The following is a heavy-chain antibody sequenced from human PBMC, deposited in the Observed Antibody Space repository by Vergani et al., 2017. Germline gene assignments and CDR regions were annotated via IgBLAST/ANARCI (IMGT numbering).Heavy chain of an antibody. V-gene: IGHV3-66*01. Sequence: EVQLVESGGGLVQPGGSLRLSCAASGFTVSSNYMSWVRQAPGKGLEWVSVIYSGGSTYYADSVKGRFTISRDNSKNTLYLQMNSVRAEDTAVYYCARESENWGPYDYWGQGTLVTVSS. J-gene: IGHJ4*02. CDR1: GFTVSSNY. CDR3: ARESENWGPYDY. D-gene: IGHD7-27*01. CDR2: IYSGGST.